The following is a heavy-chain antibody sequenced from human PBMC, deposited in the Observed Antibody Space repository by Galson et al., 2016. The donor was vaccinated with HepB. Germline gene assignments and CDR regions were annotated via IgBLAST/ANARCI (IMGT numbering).Heavy chain of an antibody. V-gene: IGHV5-51*01. CDR1: GYSFASYW. J-gene: IGHJ4*02. D-gene: IGHD3-10*01. CDR2: VYPGDSDT. CDR3: GRQGGLLGSASFSFYH. Sequence: QSGAEVKKPGESLKIYCKASGYSFASYWIGWVRQRPGKGLEWLGMVYPGDSDTRYSPSFQGQVTMSVDKSTSSAYLQWSSLKASDTATYYCGRQGGLLGSASFSFYHWGLGSLVTVSA.